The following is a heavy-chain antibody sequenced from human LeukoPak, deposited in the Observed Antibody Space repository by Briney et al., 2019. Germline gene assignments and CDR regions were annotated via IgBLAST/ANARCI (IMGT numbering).Heavy chain of an antibody. D-gene: IGHD5-24*01. V-gene: IGHV3-21*01. Sequence: GGSLRLSCAASGFTFSSYSMNWVRQAPGKGLEWVSSISSTSSYIYYAVSVKGRFNISRDNAKNSLYLQMTSLRAEDTAVYYCERDYEGMDKIYFDYWGQGTLVTVSS. CDR2: ISSTSSYI. CDR3: ERDYEGMDKIYFDY. J-gene: IGHJ4*02. CDR1: GFTFSSYS.